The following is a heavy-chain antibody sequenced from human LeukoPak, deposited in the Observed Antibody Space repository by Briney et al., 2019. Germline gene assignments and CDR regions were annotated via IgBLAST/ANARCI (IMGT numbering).Heavy chain of an antibody. CDR2: MNPNSGNT. Sequence: ASVKVSCKASGYSFTGYYMHWVRQAPGQGLEWMGWMNPNSGNTGYAQKFQGRVTMTRNTSISTAYMELSSLRSEDTAVYYCARGRSSGWYRDFQHWGQGTLVTVSS. J-gene: IGHJ1*01. V-gene: IGHV1-8*02. D-gene: IGHD6-19*01. CDR3: ARGRSSGWYRDFQH. CDR1: GYSFTGYY.